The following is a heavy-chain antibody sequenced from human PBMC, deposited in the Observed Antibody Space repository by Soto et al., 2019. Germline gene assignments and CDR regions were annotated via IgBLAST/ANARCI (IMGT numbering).Heavy chain of an antibody. V-gene: IGHV1-18*01. J-gene: IGHJ5*02. CDR2: ISTNKGNT. CDR3: ARDRVDCSGGNCWRSVEDT. D-gene: IGHD2-15*01. CDR1: GYTFTTYG. Sequence: ASVKVSCKTSGYTFTTYGITWVRQAPGQGLEWMGWISTNKGNTNYAQKFQGRLTMTRDTSTSTVYMELSSLRSEDTAVYYCARDRVDCSGGNCWRSVEDTWGQGTLVTVSS.